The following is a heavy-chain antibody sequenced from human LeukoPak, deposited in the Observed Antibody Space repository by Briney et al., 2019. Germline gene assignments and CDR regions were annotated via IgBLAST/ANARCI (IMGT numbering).Heavy chain of an antibody. CDR3: AERGITMIGGV. V-gene: IGHV3-48*04. J-gene: IGHJ6*04. CDR2: ISSSGSTI. CDR1: GFTFSSYC. Sequence: GALRLSCAASGFTFSSYCMSWVRQAPGKGLEWVSYISSSGSTIYYADSVKGRFTISRDNAKNSLYLHMNSLRADDTAVYYCAERGITMIGGVWGKGTTVTISS. D-gene: IGHD3-10*02.